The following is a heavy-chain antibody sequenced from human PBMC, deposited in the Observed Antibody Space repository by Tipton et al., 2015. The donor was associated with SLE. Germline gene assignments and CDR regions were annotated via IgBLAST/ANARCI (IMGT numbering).Heavy chain of an antibody. D-gene: IGHD3-16*01. Sequence: QSGAEVKKPGSSVKVSCKASGGTFNNYAVTWVRQAPGQGLEWMGGIVPIFDTANYAQKFQGRVTITADESTSTAYMELRSLRSEDTAVYYCARDRIGGGLPWYFDLWGRGTLVTVSS. CDR3: ARDRIGGGLPWYFDL. CDR2: IVPIFDTA. V-gene: IGHV1-69*01. CDR1: GGTFNNYA. J-gene: IGHJ2*01.